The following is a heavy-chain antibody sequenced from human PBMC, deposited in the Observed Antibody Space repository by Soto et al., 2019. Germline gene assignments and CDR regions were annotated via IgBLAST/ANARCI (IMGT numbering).Heavy chain of an antibody. V-gene: IGHV1-69*12. CDR2: IIPIFGTA. D-gene: IGHD3-10*01. J-gene: IGHJ4*02. CDR3: ETLGYYGSGRSPRDGYDDFDY. Sequence: QVQLVQSGAEVKKPGSSVKVSCKASGGTFSSYAISWVRQAPGQGLEWMGGIIPIFGTANYAQKVQGRVTITADESTSTAYMELSSLRSEETAVYYCETLGYYGSGRSPRDGYDDFDYWGQGTLVTVSS. CDR1: GGTFSSYA.